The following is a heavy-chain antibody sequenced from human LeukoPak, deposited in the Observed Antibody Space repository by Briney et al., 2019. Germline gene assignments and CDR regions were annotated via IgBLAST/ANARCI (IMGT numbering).Heavy chain of an antibody. Sequence: GGSLRLSCEASGFTFNNYWMSWVRQAPGKGLEWVANIRYDGSERYYVDSVKGRFTISRDNSKNSLYLQMNSLLAEDTAVYYCARGMSSGWYQNAFDIWGQGTMVTVSS. CDR2: IRYDGSER. CDR3: ARGMSSGWYQNAFDI. V-gene: IGHV3-7*01. CDR1: GFTFNNYW. D-gene: IGHD6-19*01. J-gene: IGHJ3*02.